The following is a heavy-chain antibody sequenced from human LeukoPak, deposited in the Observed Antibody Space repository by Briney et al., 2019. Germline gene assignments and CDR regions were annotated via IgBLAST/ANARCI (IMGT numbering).Heavy chain of an antibody. CDR1: GFTFSSYS. D-gene: IGHD3-16*01. CDR3: VRYFYDSYTSSFRFDS. Sequence: GGSLRLSCAASGFTFSSYSMNWVRQAPGKGLEWVSSISSSSSYIYYADSVKGRFTISRDNAKNSLYLQMNSLRVEDTAIYYCVRYFYDSYTSSFRFDSWGQGTLVTVSS. J-gene: IGHJ5*01. V-gene: IGHV3-21*04. CDR2: ISSSSSYI.